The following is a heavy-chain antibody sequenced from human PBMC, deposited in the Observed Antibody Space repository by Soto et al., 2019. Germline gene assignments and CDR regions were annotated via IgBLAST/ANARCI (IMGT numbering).Heavy chain of an antibody. CDR2: ISGNSNYI. V-gene: IGHV3-21*01. Sequence: EVQLVESGGGLVKPGGSLRLSCAASGFSFSSYTMNWVRQAPGTGLEWVSSISGNSNYIFYADSVKGRVTISRDNAKNSLFLQMNSLRVEDTAVYYCARVGGNYYRTFSDWWGQGTLVTVSS. D-gene: IGHD1-26*01. CDR1: GFSFSSYT. CDR3: ARVGGNYYRTFSDW. J-gene: IGHJ4*02.